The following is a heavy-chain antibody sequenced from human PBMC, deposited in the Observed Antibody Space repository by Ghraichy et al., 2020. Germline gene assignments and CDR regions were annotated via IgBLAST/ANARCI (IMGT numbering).Heavy chain of an antibody. D-gene: IGHD3-3*01. Sequence: GGSLRLSCAASGFTFSSYSMNWVRQAPGKGLEWVSSISSSSSYIYYADSVKGRFTISRDNAKNSLYLQMNSLRAEDTAVYYCARDGESEAKYYDFWSGSYKGYFDYWGQGTLVTVSS. CDR1: GFTFSSYS. J-gene: IGHJ4*02. CDR2: ISSSSSYI. V-gene: IGHV3-21*01. CDR3: ARDGESEAKYYDFWSGSYKGYFDY.